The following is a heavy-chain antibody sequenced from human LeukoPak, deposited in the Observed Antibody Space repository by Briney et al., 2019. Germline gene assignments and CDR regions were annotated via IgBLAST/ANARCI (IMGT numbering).Heavy chain of an antibody. J-gene: IGHJ6*02. CDR3: ARYHRTYYDFWSGYHRSYGMDV. V-gene: IGHV1-8*01. Sequence: ASVTVSCTASGYTFTSYDINWVRQATGQGLEWMGWMNPNSGNTGYAQKFQGRVTMTRNTSISTAYMELSSLRSEDTAVYYCARYHRTYYDFWSGYHRSYGMDVWGQGTTVTVSS. CDR2: MNPNSGNT. D-gene: IGHD3-3*01. CDR1: GYTFTSYD.